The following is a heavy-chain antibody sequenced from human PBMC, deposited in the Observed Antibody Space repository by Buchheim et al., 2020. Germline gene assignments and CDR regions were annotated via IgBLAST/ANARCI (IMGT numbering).Heavy chain of an antibody. CDR1: GDTFNTYA. Sequence: QVQLVQSGGEVKEPGASVKVSCKASGDTFNTYAFSWVRQAPGQGLEWMAWISAYNGRTNYAQRFQGRLTVTTDTSTLTAHMELRTLRSDDTAVYYCATAEQFAGAWFDPWGQGTL. J-gene: IGHJ5*02. V-gene: IGHV1-18*01. D-gene: IGHD1/OR15-1a*01. CDR2: ISAYNGRT. CDR3: ATAEQFAGAWFDP.